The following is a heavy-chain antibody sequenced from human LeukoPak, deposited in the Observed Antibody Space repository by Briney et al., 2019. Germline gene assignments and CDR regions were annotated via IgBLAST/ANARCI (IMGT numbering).Heavy chain of an antibody. D-gene: IGHD3-22*01. V-gene: IGHV3-23*01. Sequence: GGSLRLSCAASGFTFSSYAMSWVRQAPGKGLEWVSAISGSGGSTYYADSVKGRFTISRDNSKNTVYLQMNSLRAEDTAVYYCSKSRTFYYDIIGHDWGQATLVTVSS. CDR3: SKSRTFYYDIIGHD. J-gene: IGHJ4*02. CDR1: GFTFSSYA. CDR2: ISGSGGST.